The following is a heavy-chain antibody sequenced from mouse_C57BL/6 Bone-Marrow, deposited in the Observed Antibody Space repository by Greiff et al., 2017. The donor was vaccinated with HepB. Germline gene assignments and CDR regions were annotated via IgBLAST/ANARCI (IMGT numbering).Heavy chain of an antibody. CDR3: ARGARLRWYFDV. D-gene: IGHD2-2*01. CDR2: IYPRSGNT. V-gene: IGHV1-81*01. Sequence: VQLQQSGAELARPGASVKLSCKASGYTFTSYGISWVKQRTGQDLEWIGEIYPRSGNTYYNEKFKGKATLTADKSSSTAYMELRSLTSEDSAVYFCARGARLRWYFDVWGTGTTVTVSS. J-gene: IGHJ1*03. CDR1: GYTFTSYG.